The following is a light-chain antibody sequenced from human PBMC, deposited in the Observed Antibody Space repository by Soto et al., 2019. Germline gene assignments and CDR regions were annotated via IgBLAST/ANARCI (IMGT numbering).Light chain of an antibody. CDR3: GSWDSSLGAYV. CDR2: GDN. V-gene: IGLV1-51*01. CDR1: CSNICVNS. J-gene: IGLJ1*01. Sequence: QQPSLASASGPRVTLSCSGSCSNICVNSVSWYPQLQGTAPKLLLYGDNKRPSGIPDRFSGSKSGTSATLGITGFQTADEADYYCGSWDSSLGAYVFGPGTKVTAL.